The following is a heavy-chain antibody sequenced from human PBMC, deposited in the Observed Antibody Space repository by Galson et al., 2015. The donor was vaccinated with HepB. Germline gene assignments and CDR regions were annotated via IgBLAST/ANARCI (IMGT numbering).Heavy chain of an antibody. D-gene: IGHD1-7*01. J-gene: IGHJ4*02. CDR3: TSGNFDGPFDY. CDR2: IRSNTYGGTT. V-gene: IGHV3-49*03. CDR1: RLSFGDYA. Sequence: SLRLSCAVSRLSFGDYAMSWFRRAPGKGLEWVGFIRSNTYGGTTKYAASLKGRFSISRDDSKSIAYLQMNSLKTEDTAVYICTSGNFDGPFDYWGQGTRVTVSS.